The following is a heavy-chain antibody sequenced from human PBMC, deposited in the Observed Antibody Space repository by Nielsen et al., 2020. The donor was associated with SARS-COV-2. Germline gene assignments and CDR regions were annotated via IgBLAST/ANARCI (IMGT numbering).Heavy chain of an antibody. CDR1: GFTFTSSA. V-gene: IGHV1-58*01. CDR2: IVVGSGNT. J-gene: IGHJ4*02. CDR3: AALLTGGGDDY. Sequence: SVKVSCKASGFTFTSSAVQWVRQARGQRLEWIGWIVVGSGNTNYAQKFQERVTITRDMSTRTAYMELSSLRSEDTAVYYCAALLTGGGDDYWGQGTLVTVSS. D-gene: IGHD3-16*01.